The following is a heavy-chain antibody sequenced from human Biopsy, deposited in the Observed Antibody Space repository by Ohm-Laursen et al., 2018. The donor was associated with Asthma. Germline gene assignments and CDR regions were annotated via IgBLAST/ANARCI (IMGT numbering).Heavy chain of an antibody. V-gene: IGHV4-39*01. CDR3: VRGSSSWHHGPFHYYYGLDV. J-gene: IGHJ6*02. CDR2: IYYSGTT. Sequence: SEALSLTCSLSSGSGGYMRSGNYYWGWIRQPPGKGLEWIGSIYYSGTTYYNPSLEIRVTVYADTSKNQFSLKLTSVTAADTAVYYCVRGSSSWHHGPFHYYYGLDVWGQGTTVTVSS. D-gene: IGHD6-13*01. CDR1: SGSGGYMRSGNYY.